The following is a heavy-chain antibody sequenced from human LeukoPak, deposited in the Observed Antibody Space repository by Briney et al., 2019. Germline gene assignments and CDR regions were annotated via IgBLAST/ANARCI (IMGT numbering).Heavy chain of an antibody. Sequence: GGSLRLSCAASGFTFDDYGMSWVRQAPGKGLEWVSGINWNGGSTGYADSVKGRFTISRDNAKNSLYLQMNSLRAEDTALYHCARVLMGATVTTSGPPDYWGQGTLVTVSS. CDR3: ARVLMGATVTTSGPPDY. CDR1: GFTFDDYG. J-gene: IGHJ4*02. V-gene: IGHV3-20*01. D-gene: IGHD4-11*01. CDR2: INWNGGST.